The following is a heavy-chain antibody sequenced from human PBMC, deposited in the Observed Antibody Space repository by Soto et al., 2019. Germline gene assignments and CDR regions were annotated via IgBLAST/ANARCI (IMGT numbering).Heavy chain of an antibody. V-gene: IGHV4-34*01. CDR2: VNYSGRT. Sequence: SETLSLTCAVYGGSFSGYYWSWIRQPPEKGLEWIGSVNYSGRTNYNPSLKSRVTISVDKSKNQFSLKLMSLSAADTAVYYCGRLEGLATISYYFDYWGQGALVTVSS. CDR3: GRLEGLATISYYFDY. D-gene: IGHD3-9*01. J-gene: IGHJ4*02. CDR1: GGSFSGYY.